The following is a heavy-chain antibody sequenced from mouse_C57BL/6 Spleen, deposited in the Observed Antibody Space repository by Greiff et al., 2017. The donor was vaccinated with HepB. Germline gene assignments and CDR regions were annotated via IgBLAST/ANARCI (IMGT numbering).Heavy chain of an antibody. D-gene: IGHD4-1*01. Sequence: VQLKESGPELVKPGASVKISCKASGYSFTGYYMHWVKQSSEKSLEWIGEINPSTGGTSYNQKFKGKATLTVDKSSSTAYMQLKSLTSEDSAVYYCARDDWDEGTWFAYWGQGTLVTVSA. J-gene: IGHJ3*01. V-gene: IGHV1-43*01. CDR1: GYSFTGYY. CDR3: ARDDWDEGTWFAY. CDR2: INPSTGGT.